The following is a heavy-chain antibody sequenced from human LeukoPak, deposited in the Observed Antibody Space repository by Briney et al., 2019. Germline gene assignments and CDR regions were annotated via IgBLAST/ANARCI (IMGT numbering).Heavy chain of an antibody. D-gene: IGHD3-10*01. V-gene: IGHV3-7*01. CDR2: IKQDGTEK. CDR3: AKVAHYYYGSESYYFFEH. J-gene: IGHJ4*02. CDR1: GFTFTTYW. Sequence: PGGSLRLFCTASGFTFTTYWMSWVRHPPGKGLEWVANIKQDGTEKYYVDSVKGRFTISRDNAKNSLYLQMNSLRVEDTATYYCAKVAHYYYGSESYYFFEHWGQGTPVTASS.